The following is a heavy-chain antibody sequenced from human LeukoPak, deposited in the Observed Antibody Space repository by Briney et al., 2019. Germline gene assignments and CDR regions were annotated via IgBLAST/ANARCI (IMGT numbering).Heavy chain of an antibody. J-gene: IGHJ4*02. V-gene: IGHV1-2*02. D-gene: IGHD1-26*01. CDR3: ARGGVGGDNFDY. CDR2: INPNSGDA. Sequence: ASVKVSCKASGYTFTGYFMHWVRQAPGQGLEWMGWINPNSGDANYAQKFQGRVTMTRDTSISTAYMELSRLRSDDTAVYYCARGGVGGDNFDYWGQGTLVTISS. CDR1: GYTFTGYF.